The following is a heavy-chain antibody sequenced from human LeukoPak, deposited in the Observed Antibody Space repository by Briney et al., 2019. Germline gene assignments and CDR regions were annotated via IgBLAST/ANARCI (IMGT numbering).Heavy chain of an antibody. Sequence: QPGGSLRLSCAASGFTFSSYSMNWVRQAPGKGLEWVSYISSSSTTIYYADSVKGRFTISRDNAKNSLYLQMNSLRAEDTAVYYCARGGGYTYYYYMDVWGKGTTVTVSS. V-gene: IGHV3-48*01. CDR3: ARGGGYTYYYYMDV. D-gene: IGHD3-16*01. CDR1: GFTFSSYS. J-gene: IGHJ6*03. CDR2: ISSSSTTI.